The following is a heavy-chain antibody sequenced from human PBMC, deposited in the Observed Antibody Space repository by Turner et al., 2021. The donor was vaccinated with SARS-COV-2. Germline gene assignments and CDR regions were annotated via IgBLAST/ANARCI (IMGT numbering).Heavy chain of an antibody. Sequence: QVQLVESGGGVVQPGRSLRLSCAASGFTFSSYGMHWVRQAPGKGLEWVAVIWYDGSNKFYADSVKGRFTISRDNSKNTLYLQMNSLRAEDTAVYYCASDGLARYSGSYEDAFDIWGQGTMVTISS. CDR3: ASDGLARYSGSYEDAFDI. D-gene: IGHD1-26*01. J-gene: IGHJ3*02. CDR2: IWYDGSNK. CDR1: GFTFSSYG. V-gene: IGHV3-33*01.